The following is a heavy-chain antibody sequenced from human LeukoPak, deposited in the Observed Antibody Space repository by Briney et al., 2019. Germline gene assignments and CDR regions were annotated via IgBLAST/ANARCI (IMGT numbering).Heavy chain of an antibody. CDR3: ARAKFGFGETLDY. D-gene: IGHD3-10*01. CDR2: IRSKPNSYAT. V-gene: IGHV3-73*01. Sequence: PGGSLRLSCAASGFTFSSYAMSWVRQASGEGLEWVGRIRSKPNSYATAYAASVKGRFTISRDDSKNTAYLFMDSLKTEDTAVYYCARAKFGFGETLDYWGQGTLVIVSS. CDR1: GFTFSSYA. J-gene: IGHJ4*02.